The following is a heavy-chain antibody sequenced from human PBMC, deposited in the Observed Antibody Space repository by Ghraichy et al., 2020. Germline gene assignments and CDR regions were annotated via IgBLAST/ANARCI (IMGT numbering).Heavy chain of an antibody. CDR1: GGSFSGYY. CDR2: INHSGST. CDR3: ARAENYYDSSVGEA. J-gene: IGHJ5*02. Sequence: SQTLSLTCAVYGGSFSGYYWSWIRQPPGKGLEWIGEINHSGSTNYNPSLKSRVTISVDTSKNQFSLKLSSVTAADTAVYYCARAENYYDSSVGEAWGQGTLVTVSS. D-gene: IGHD3-22*01. V-gene: IGHV4-34*01.